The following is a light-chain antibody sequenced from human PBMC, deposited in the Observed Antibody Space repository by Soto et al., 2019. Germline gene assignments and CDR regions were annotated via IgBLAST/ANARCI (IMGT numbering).Light chain of an antibody. CDR2: AAS. CDR1: QGISNY. Sequence: DIQMTQSPSSLSASVDRVTITCRASQGISNYLAWYQQKPGKVPKLLIYAASTLQSGVPSRFSGSGSGTDFTLTISSLQPEDVATYYCQKYNSALFTFGPGTKVDIK. V-gene: IGKV1-27*01. CDR3: QKYNSALFT. J-gene: IGKJ3*01.